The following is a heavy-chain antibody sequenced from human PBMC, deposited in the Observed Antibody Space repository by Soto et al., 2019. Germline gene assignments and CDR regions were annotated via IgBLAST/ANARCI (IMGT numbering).Heavy chain of an antibody. V-gene: IGHV4-30-2*01. J-gene: IGHJ5*02. D-gene: IGHD1-1*01. CDR3: ARDQLEGNWFDP. CDR1: GGSISSGGYS. Sequence: QLQLQESGSGLVRPSQTLSLTCAVSGGSISSGGYSWNWIRQPPGKGLEWIGYIYNSGSTIYNPSLKSRVTISVDKSKNQFSLKLSSVTAADTAVYYCARDQLEGNWFDPWGQGTLVTVSS. CDR2: IYNSGST.